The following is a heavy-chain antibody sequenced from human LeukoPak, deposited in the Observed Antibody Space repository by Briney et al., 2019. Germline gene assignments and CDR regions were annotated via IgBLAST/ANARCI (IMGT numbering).Heavy chain of an antibody. CDR2: IYRTGSA. CDR1: GYSFTSGHY. Sequence: KPSETLSLTCSVSGYSFTSGHYWGWIRQPPGKGLEWIANIYRTGSAHYNPSLKSRVTISVDTSKNQFSLKLSSVTAADTAVYYCARYCTSTTCILRGFDYWGQGTLVTVSS. CDR3: ARYCTSTTCILRGFDY. D-gene: IGHD2-2*01. J-gene: IGHJ4*02. V-gene: IGHV4-38-2*01.